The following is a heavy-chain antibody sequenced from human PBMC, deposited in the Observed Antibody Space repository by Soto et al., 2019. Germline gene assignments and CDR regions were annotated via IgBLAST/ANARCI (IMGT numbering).Heavy chain of an antibody. CDR1: GFTFSDYY. Sequence: QVQLVESGGGLVKPGGSLRLSCAVSGFTFSDYYMTWIRQAPGKGLEWVSYISNSGSTIYYADSVKGRISVSRDNAKNSLYLEMNSLRAEDTAVYYCARCSDSGYDPDIWGQGTMVTVSS. D-gene: IGHD5-12*01. CDR2: ISNSGSTI. CDR3: ARCSDSGYDPDI. V-gene: IGHV3-11*01. J-gene: IGHJ3*02.